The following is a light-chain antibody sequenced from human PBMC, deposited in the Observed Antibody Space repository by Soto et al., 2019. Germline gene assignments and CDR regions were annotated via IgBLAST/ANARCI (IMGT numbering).Light chain of an antibody. CDR1: QSVSSNY. CDR2: GAS. V-gene: IGKV3-20*01. J-gene: IGKJ2*01. CDR3: QQYGSSHT. Sequence: EIVLTQSPGTLSLSPGERATLSCRASQSVSSNYLAWYQQKPGQAPRLLIYGASNRATGIPDRFSGSGSGTDFTLTISRLEPEDFAVYYCQQYGSSHTFGQGTKLEIK.